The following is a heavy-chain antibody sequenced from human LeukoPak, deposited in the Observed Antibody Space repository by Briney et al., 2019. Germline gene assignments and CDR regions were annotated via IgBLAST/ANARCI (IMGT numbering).Heavy chain of an antibody. V-gene: IGHV4-39*07. CDR3: ARTHDTYGNDAFDI. D-gene: IGHD3-16*01. J-gene: IGHJ3*02. Sequence: SETLSLTCTVSGGSISSGSYYWGWIRQPPGKGLEWIGSIYYSGSTYYNPSLKSRVTISVDTSKNQFSLKLSSVTAADTAVYYCARTHDTYGNDAFDIWGQGTMVTVSS. CDR2: IYYSGST. CDR1: GGSISSGSYY.